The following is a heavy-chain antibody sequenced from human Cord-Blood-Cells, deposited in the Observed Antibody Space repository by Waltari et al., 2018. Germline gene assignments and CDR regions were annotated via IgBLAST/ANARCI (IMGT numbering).Heavy chain of an antibody. D-gene: IGHD3-10*01. CDR3: ARDYYGSGSDAFDI. J-gene: IGHJ3*02. V-gene: IGHV4-38-2*02. Sequence: QVQLQESGPGLVKPSETLSLTCTVSGYSISSGYYWGWIRQPPGKGLEWIGSIYHSGSTYSNPTLKSRVSISVDTSKNQFARKLSSVTAADTAVYYCARDYYGSGSDAFDIWGQGTMVTVSS. CDR1: GYSISSGYY. CDR2: IYHSGST.